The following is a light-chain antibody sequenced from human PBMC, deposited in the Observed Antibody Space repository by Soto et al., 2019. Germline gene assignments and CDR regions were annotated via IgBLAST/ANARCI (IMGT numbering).Light chain of an antibody. V-gene: IGKV3-11*01. CDR3: QQRSDWPVT. Sequence: EIVLTQSPATLSLSPGERATLSCRASQSVRTSLAWYQQKPDQAPRFLIYDASNRATGIPARFSGSGSGTDFTLTISRLEPEDFAVYYCQQRSDWPVTFGPGTKVDNK. CDR2: DAS. J-gene: IGKJ3*01. CDR1: QSVRTS.